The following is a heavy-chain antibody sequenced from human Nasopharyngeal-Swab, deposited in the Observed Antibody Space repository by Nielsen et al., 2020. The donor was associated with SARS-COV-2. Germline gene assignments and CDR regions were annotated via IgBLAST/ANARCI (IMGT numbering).Heavy chain of an antibody. CDR3: AKASGSHYYDSSGYYGY. CDR1: GFTFGDYA. CDR2: ISGSGGST. V-gene: IGHV3-23*01. J-gene: IGHJ4*02. D-gene: IGHD3-22*01. Sequence: GGSLRLSCTASGFTFGDYAMSWVRQAPGKGLEWVSAISGSGGSTYYADSVKGRFTISRDNSKNTLYLQMNSLRAEDTAVYYCAKASGSHYYDSSGYYGYWGQGTLVTVSS.